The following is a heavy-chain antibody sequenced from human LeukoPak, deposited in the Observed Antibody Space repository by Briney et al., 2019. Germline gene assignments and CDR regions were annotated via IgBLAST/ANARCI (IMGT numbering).Heavy chain of an antibody. Sequence: PAGGSLRLSCAASGFTFSSYAMSWVRQAPGKGLECVSAISGSSSSTYYADSVKGRFTISRDNSKNTLYLQMSSLRAEDTAVYYCAKDQGSSWPKYYYGMDVWGQGTTVTVSS. J-gene: IGHJ6*02. CDR2: ISGSSSST. D-gene: IGHD6-13*01. CDR3: AKDQGSSWPKYYYGMDV. CDR1: GFTFSSYA. V-gene: IGHV3-23*01.